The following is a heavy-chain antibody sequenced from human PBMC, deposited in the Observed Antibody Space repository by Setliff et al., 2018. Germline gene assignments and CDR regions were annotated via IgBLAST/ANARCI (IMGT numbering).Heavy chain of an antibody. CDR3: ARWGSLGS. Sequence: PGGSLRLSCGASGFTFTTYWMSWVRQAPGKGLEWVANINQDGSDKYHADSLKGRFTISRDNAKDSLYLQMNSLRAEDTAMYYCARWGSLGSWGQGTLVTVSS. V-gene: IGHV3-7*03. J-gene: IGHJ5*02. CDR1: GFTFTTYW. D-gene: IGHD3-10*01. CDR2: INQDGSDK.